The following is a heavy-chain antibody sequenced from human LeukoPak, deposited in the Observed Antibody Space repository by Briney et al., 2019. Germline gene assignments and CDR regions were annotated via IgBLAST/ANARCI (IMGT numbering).Heavy chain of an antibody. CDR3: ARGLIGGSGSFDAFDI. J-gene: IGHJ3*02. D-gene: IGHD3-10*01. CDR1: GGTFSSYA. V-gene: IGHV1-69*06. CDR2: IIPIFGTA. Sequence: SVKVSCKASGGTFSSYANSWVRQAPGQGLEWMGGIIPIFGTANYAQKFQGRVTITADKSTSTAYMELSSLRSEDTAVYYCARGLIGGSGSFDAFDIWGQGTMVTVSS.